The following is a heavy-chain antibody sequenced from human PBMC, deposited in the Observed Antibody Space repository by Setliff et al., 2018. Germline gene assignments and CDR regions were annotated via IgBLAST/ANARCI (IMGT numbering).Heavy chain of an antibody. CDR1: GGSISSSSYY. CDR2: IYYSGST. J-gene: IGHJ5*02. CDR3: ARIHLLLWFGELLSGWFDP. Sequence: PSETLSLTCTVPGGSISSSSYYWGWIRQPPGKGLEWIGSIYYSGSTYYNPSLKSRVTISVDTSKNQFSLKLSSVTAADTAVYYCARIHLLLWFGELLSGWFDPWGQGTLVTVSS. D-gene: IGHD3-10*01. V-gene: IGHV4-39*07.